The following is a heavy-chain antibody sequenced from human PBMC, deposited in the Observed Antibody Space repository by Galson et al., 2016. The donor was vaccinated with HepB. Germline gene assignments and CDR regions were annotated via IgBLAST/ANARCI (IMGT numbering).Heavy chain of an antibody. CDR1: GGSISNYY. Sequence: SETLSLTCAVSGGSISNYYWSWIRQPPGKGLEWIGYIYHSGSSNYNPSLKSRVTILVDTSKTKFSLKLRSVTAADTAVYYCARLEARWQIEDWGQGTLVTVSS. CDR2: IYHSGSS. D-gene: IGHD4-23*01. J-gene: IGHJ4*02. CDR3: ARLEARWQIED. V-gene: IGHV4-59*08.